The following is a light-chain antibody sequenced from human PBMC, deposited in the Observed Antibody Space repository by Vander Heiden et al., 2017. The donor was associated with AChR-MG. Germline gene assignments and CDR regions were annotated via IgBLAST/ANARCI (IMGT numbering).Light chain of an antibody. Sequence: DIQMTQSPSSLSASVGDRVTITCRASQSISSYLNWYQQKPGKAPKLLIYAASSLQSGVPSRFSRSGSGTDFTLTISSLQPEDFATYYCQQSYSTPRTFGQWTKLEIK. V-gene: IGKV1-39*01. J-gene: IGKJ2*02. CDR1: QSISSY. CDR3: QQSYSTPRT. CDR2: AAS.